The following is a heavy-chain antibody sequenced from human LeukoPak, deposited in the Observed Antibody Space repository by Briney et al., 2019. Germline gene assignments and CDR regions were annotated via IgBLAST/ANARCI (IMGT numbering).Heavy chain of an antibody. Sequence: SETLSLTCTVSGGSISTYYWGWIRQPPGKGLEWIGYVLHSGSTKSNPSLKSRVSISVDTSKNEISLKMRSVTAADTAVYYCARVGIRASGMPNWFDSWGQGTLVTVSS. CDR3: ARVGIRASGMPNWFDS. D-gene: IGHD6-13*01. CDR1: GGSISTYY. V-gene: IGHV4-59*01. J-gene: IGHJ5*01. CDR2: VLHSGST.